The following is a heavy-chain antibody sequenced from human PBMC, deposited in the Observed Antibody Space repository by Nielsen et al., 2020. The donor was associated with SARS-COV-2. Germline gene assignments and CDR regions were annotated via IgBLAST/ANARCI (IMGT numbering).Heavy chain of an antibody. D-gene: IGHD3-10*01. CDR2: ISGSGGST. J-gene: IGHJ4*02. V-gene: IGHV3-23*01. CDR1: GFTFSSYA. Sequence: GGSLRLSCAASGFTFSSYAMSWVRQAPGKGLEWVSAISGSGGSTYYPDSVKGRFTISRDNAKNTLYLQMNSLRAEDTAIYYCVKVYGSGTYYNYFDYWGQGTLVTVSS. CDR3: VKVYGSGTYYNYFDY.